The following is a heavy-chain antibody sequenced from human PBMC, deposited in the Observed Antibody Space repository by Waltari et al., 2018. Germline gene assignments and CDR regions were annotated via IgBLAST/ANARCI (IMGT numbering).Heavy chain of an antibody. J-gene: IGHJ4*02. CDR3: AKDRYDILTGIDY. V-gene: IGHV3-23*01. CDR2: ISGSGGST. CDR1: GFTFSSYA. Sequence: EVQLLESGGGLVQPGGSLRLSCAASGFTFSSYALSWVRQAPGKGLEWVSAISGSGGSTYYADSVKGRFTISRDNSKNTLYLQMNSLRAEDTAVYYCAKDRYDILTGIDYWGQGTLVTVSS. D-gene: IGHD3-9*01.